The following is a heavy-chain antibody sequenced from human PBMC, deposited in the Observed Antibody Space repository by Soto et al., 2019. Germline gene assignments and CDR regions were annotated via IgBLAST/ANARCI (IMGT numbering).Heavy chain of an antibody. Sequence: QVQLKESGPRVVKPSETLSLTCTVSGGAISNYHWAWIRQSPGKGLEWIGSMYYSGSTNLNPSLMSRVSLSADTSKKQFSLRLDSLTAADTGVYFCARGFALISGWFDPWGHGTLVTVSS. CDR2: MYYSGST. D-gene: IGHD2-8*01. J-gene: IGHJ5*02. V-gene: IGHV4-59*01. CDR1: GGAISNYH. CDR3: ARGFALISGWFDP.